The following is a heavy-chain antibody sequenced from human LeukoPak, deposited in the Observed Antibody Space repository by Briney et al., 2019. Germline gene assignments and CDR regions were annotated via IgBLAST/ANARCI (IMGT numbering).Heavy chain of an antibody. CDR2: ISSSSSYI. Sequence: GGSLRLSCAASGFTFSSYSMNWVRQAPGKGLEWVSSISSSSSYIYYANSVKGRFTISRDNAKNSLYLRMNSLRAEDTAVYYCARVGGGGYNYEAFDIWGQGTMVTVSS. CDR1: GFTFSSYS. V-gene: IGHV3-21*01. D-gene: IGHD5-24*01. CDR3: ARVGGGGYNYEAFDI. J-gene: IGHJ3*02.